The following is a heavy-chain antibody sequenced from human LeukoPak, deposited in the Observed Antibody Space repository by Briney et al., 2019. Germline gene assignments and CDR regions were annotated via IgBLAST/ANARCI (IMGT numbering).Heavy chain of an antibody. V-gene: IGHV3-11*01. Sequence: SGGSLRLSCVVSGLSFSDSYMTWIRQTPGMGLESLAYISGMGHDIYHADSVKGRFTISRDNAKNSLYLQMNSLRPEDTALYYCSTGPRSLPYWGPGTLVTVSS. CDR3: STGPRSLPY. J-gene: IGHJ4*01. CDR1: GLSFSDSY. CDR2: ISGMGHDI. D-gene: IGHD4-23*01.